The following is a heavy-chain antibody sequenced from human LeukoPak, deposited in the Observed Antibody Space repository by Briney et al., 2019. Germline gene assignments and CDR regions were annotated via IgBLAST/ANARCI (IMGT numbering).Heavy chain of an antibody. CDR2: ISGSGGST. CDR3: AGEGLIEGAFDI. CDR1: GDIFSTFA. J-gene: IGHJ3*02. V-gene: IGHV3-23*01. Sequence: GGSLRLSCAASGDIFSTFAMSWVRQAPGKGLEWVSAISGSGGSTYYADSVKGRFTISRDNSKNTLYLQMNSLRAEDTAVYYCAGEGLIEGAFDIWGQGTMVTVSS. D-gene: IGHD3-22*01.